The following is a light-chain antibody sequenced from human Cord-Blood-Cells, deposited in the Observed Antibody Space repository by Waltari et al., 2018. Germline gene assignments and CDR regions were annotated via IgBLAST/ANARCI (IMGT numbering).Light chain of an antibody. CDR3: SSYTSSSTLV. Sequence: QSALTQPASVSGSPGQSLTLPCTGTSSDGGGYNYVSWYQQHPGKAPKLMIYDVSNRPSGVSNRFSGSKSGNTASLTISGLQAEDEADYYCSSYTSSSTLVFGGGTKLTVL. CDR1: SSDGGGYNY. V-gene: IGLV2-14*01. J-gene: IGLJ2*01. CDR2: DVS.